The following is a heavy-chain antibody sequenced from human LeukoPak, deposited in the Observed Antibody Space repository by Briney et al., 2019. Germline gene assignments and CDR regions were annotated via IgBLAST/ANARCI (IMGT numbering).Heavy chain of an antibody. CDR3: VVWGEDRSGHRFDF. CDR2: INTDGSNT. D-gene: IGHD3-22*01. V-gene: IGHV3-74*01. Sequence: GGSLRLSCAASGFTFSDYYMTWIRQAPGKGLMWVSRINTDGSNTHYADSVKGRFTISRDNAKNTLYLQMNGLRVEDTAVYYCVVWGEDRSGHRFDFWGQGTLVTVSS. J-gene: IGHJ4*02. CDR1: GFTFSDYY.